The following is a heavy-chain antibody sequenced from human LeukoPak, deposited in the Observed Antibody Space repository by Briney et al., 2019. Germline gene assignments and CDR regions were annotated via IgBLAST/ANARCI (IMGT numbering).Heavy chain of an antibody. CDR1: GGSISSGDYY. J-gene: IGHJ4*02. Sequence: SETLSLTCTVSGGSISSGDYYWSWIRHPPGKGREWIGYIYYSGRTYYNPSLKSRYTISVDTPKHPFSLKLSSVTAGDTAVYYCARDRYYDSSGYQGFDYWGQGTLVTVSS. CDR3: ARDRYYDSSGYQGFDY. V-gene: IGHV4-30-4*08. CDR2: IYYSGRT. D-gene: IGHD3-22*01.